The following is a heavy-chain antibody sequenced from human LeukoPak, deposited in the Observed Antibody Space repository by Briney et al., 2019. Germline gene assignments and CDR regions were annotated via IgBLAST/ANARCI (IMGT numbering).Heavy chain of an antibody. D-gene: IGHD6-19*01. J-gene: IGHJ5*02. CDR1: GFTFSSYW. CDR3: ARVYKGIAVAGQARGVWFDP. V-gene: IGHV3-21*01. CDR2: ISSSSSYI. Sequence: PGGSLRLSCPASGFTFSSYWMSWVRQAPGKGLEWVSSISSSSSYIYYADSVKGRFTISRDNAKNSQYLQMNSLRAEDTAVYYCARVYKGIAVAGQARGVWFDPWGQGTLVTVSS.